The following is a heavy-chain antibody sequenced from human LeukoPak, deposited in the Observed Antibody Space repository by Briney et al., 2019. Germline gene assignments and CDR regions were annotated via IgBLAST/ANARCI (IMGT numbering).Heavy chain of an antibody. J-gene: IGHJ4*02. CDR3: AKSLGVGGYTRYKGFDQ. V-gene: IGHV3-23*01. Sequence: GGSLRLSCAAPGVTFNSFAMNGVREAPGEGLGWVSSISGSDGTSHYADFVKGRFTICRDNSKNKLYLQMNSLRAEDTAAYYCAKSLGVGGYTRYKGFDQWGQGTLVVVSS. D-gene: IGHD3-16*02. CDR1: GVTFNSFA. CDR2: ISGSDGTS.